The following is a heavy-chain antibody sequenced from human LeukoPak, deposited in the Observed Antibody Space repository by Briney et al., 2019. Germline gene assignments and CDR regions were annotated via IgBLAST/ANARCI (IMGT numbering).Heavy chain of an antibody. V-gene: IGHV3-11*01. CDR2: ISSSSTTI. CDR1: GFTVSESF. D-gene: IGHD6-19*01. J-gene: IGHJ4*02. Sequence: PGGSLRLSCAASGFTVSESFMGSIRQAPGRGREWVSYISSSSTTIYYADSVKGRFTISRDNAKNSVFLQMNSLRADDTAVYYCAAGYTSGLSAYWGQGTLVTVSS. CDR3: AAGYTSGLSAY.